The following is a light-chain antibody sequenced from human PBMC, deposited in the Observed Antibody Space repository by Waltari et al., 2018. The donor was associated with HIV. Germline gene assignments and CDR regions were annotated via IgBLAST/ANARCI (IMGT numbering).Light chain of an antibody. Sequence: QPVLTQPPSASASLGASVTLTCTLSSGYSNYNVAWYQQRPGKGPRFGMRVGTGGIVGSKGDGIPDRFSVLGSGLNRYLTIKNIQEEDESDYHCGADHGSGSDFVWVFGGGTKLTVL. CDR2: VGTGGIVG. J-gene: IGLJ3*02. CDR1: SGYSNYN. CDR3: GADHGSGSDFVWV. V-gene: IGLV9-49*01.